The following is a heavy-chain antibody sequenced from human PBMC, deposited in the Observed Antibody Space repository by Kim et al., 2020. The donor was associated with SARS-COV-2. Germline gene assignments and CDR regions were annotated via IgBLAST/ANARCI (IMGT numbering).Heavy chain of an antibody. J-gene: IGHJ5*02. CDR3: ARRITMVRGVIHNWFDP. Sequence: LKSRVTISVDTSKNQFSLKLSSVTAADTAVYYCARRITMVRGVIHNWFDPWGQGTLVTVSS. D-gene: IGHD3-10*01. V-gene: IGHV4-59*01.